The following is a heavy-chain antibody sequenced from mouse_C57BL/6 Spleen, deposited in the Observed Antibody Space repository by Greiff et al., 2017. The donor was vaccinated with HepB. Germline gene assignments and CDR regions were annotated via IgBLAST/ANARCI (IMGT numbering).Heavy chain of an antibody. CDR1: GYTFTDYY. J-gene: IGHJ2*01. Sequence: EVKLQQSGPELVKPGASVKISCKASGYTFTDYYMNWVKQSRGKSLEWIGDINPNNGGTSYNQKFKGKATLTVDKSSSTAYMERRSLTSEDSAVYYCARGQYDYSDFDYWGQGTTLTVSS. V-gene: IGHV1-26*01. CDR2: INPNNGGT. CDR3: ARGQYDYSDFDY. D-gene: IGHD2-4*01.